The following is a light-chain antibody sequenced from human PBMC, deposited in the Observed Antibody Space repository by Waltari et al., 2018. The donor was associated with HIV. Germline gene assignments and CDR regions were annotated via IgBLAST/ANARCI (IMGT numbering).Light chain of an antibody. J-gene: IGKJ5*01. V-gene: IGKV3-11*01. CDR3: QQRSNWFIT. CDR1: QNVTRY. CDR2: DAS. Sequence: EIVLTQSPATLSLSPGERATLSCWASQNVTRYLAWYQQKPGQAPRLLIYDASAMATGIPARFSGSGSGTDFTLTISSLEPEDFAVYYCQQRSNWFITFGQGTRLEIK.